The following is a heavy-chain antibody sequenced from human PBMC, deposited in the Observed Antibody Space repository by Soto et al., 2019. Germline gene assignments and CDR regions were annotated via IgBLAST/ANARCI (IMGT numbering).Heavy chain of an antibody. Sequence: EVKLVESGGGLVTPGGSLRLSCAASGFTFSNAWMNWVRQAPGKGLEWVGLIKMKSEGATRHYAAPVNGRFTISRDDSKSTLYLQMSSLKTEDTAVYYCTTLGSHYYYHNFDVWGQGTTATVSS. CDR3: TTLGSHYYYHNFDV. CDR2: IKMKSEGATR. V-gene: IGHV3-15*07. J-gene: IGHJ6*02. CDR1: GFTFSNAW.